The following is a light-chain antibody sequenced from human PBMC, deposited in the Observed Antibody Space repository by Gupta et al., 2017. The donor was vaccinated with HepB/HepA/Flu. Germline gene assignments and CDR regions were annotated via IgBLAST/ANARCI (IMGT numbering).Light chain of an antibody. V-gene: IGLV1-44*01. CDR3: AAWDDSLNGWV. CDR1: SSNIGSRS. CDR2: TNN. Sequence: QSVLTQPPSASGTPGQRVTISCSGSSSNIGSRSVNWYQQLPGTAPKLLIYTNNQRPSGVPGRFSGSKSGTSASLAISGLQSEDEADYYCAAWDDSLNGWVFGGGTKVTVL. J-gene: IGLJ3*02.